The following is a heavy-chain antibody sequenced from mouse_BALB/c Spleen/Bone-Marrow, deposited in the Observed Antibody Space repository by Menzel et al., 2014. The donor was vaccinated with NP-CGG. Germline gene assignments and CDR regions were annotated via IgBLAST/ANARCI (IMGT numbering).Heavy chain of an antibody. CDR1: GFNIKDTY. D-gene: IGHD2-4*01. CDR2: IVPANGNT. J-gene: IGHJ2*01. Sequence: EVMLVESGAELVKPGASVKLSCTTSGFNIKDTYMHWVKLRPEQGLEWIGRIVPANGNTKYAPKFQGKATITADTSPNTAYLQLSSLTSEDTAVYFCASYDYGYYFDYWGQGTTLTVSS. V-gene: IGHV14-3*02. CDR3: ASYDYGYYFDY.